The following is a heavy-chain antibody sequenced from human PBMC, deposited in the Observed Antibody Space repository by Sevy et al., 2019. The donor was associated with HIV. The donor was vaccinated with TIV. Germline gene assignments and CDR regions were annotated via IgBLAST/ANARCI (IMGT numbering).Heavy chain of an antibody. CDR3: AKGPCRQLWGNYFDY. D-gene: IGHD5-18*01. J-gene: IGHJ4*02. CDR1: GFTFSSYA. Sequence: GGSLRLSCAASGFTFSSYAMSWVRQAPGKGLEWVSAISGSGGSTYDADSVKGRFTISRDNCKNTLYLQMNSLRAEDTAVYYCAKGPCRQLWGNYFDYWGQGTLVTVSS. CDR2: ISGSGGST. V-gene: IGHV3-23*01.